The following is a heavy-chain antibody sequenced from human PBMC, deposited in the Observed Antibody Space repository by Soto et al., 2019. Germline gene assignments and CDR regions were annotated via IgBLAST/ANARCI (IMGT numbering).Heavy chain of an antibody. CDR1: GGTFSSYA. CDR3: ARHDCISSSCYYYYYYGMDV. D-gene: IGHD2-2*01. CDR2: IIPIFGTV. J-gene: IGHJ6*02. Sequence: QVQLVQSGAEVKKPGSSVKVSCKASGGTFSSYAISWVRQAPGHGLEWMGGIIPIFGTVNYAQKFQGRVRITADESTSTAYMELSSLRSEDTAVYYCARHDCISSSCYYYYYYGMDVWGQGTTVTVSS. V-gene: IGHV1-69*12.